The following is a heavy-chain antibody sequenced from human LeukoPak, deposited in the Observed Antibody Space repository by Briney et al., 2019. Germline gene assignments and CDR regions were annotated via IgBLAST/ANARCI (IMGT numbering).Heavy chain of an antibody. CDR3: ARVAPSTTFGVVTPRIFDY. J-gene: IGHJ4*02. CDR2: IYYSGST. D-gene: IGHD3-3*01. CDR1: GDSISTSNYY. V-gene: IGHV4-39*07. Sequence: PSETLSLTCTVSGDSISTSNYYWGWIRQPPGKGLNWIGSIYYSGSTYYSPPLKSRVTISVDTSKNQFSLKLSSVTAADTAMYYCARVAPSTTFGVVTPRIFDYWGQGTLVTVSS.